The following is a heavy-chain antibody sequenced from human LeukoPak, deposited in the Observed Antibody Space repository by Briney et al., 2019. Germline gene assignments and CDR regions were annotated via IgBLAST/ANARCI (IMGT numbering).Heavy chain of an antibody. CDR1: GYTFTGYY. D-gene: IGHD3-3*01. Sequence: ASVKVSCKASGYTFTGYYMHWVRQAPGQGLEWMGWINPNSGGTNYAQKFQGRVTMTRDTSISTAYMELSRLRSDDTAVYYCARAATIFGVVTPYGYWGQGTLVTVSS. CDR3: ARAATIFGVVTPYGY. J-gene: IGHJ4*02. CDR2: INPNSGGT. V-gene: IGHV1-2*02.